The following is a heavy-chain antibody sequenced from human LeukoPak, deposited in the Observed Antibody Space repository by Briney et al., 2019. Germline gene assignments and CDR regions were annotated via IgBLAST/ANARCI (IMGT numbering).Heavy chain of an antibody. CDR3: AKYELEGYYDILTGYDSLDY. CDR1: GFTFSSYA. J-gene: IGHJ4*02. D-gene: IGHD3-9*01. Sequence: GGSLRLSCAASGFTFSSYAMSWVRQAPGKGLEWVSAISGSGGSTYYADSVKGRFTISRDNSKNTLYPQMNSLRAEDTAVYYCAKYELEGYYDILTGYDSLDYWGQGTLVTVSS. V-gene: IGHV3-23*01. CDR2: ISGSGGST.